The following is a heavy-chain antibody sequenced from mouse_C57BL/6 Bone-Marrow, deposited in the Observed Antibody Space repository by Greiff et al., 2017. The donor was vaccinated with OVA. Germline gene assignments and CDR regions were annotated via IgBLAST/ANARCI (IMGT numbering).Heavy chain of an antibody. V-gene: IGHV2-9-1*01. CDR1: GFSLTSYA. CDR3: DRKRTTVVAPHFDY. Sequence: VMLVESGPGLVAPSQSLSITCTVSGFSLTSYAISWVRQPPGKGLEWLGVIWTGGGTNYNSALKSRLSISKDNSKSQVFLKMNSLQTDDTARDYCDRKRTTVVAPHFDYWGKGTTLTVS. J-gene: IGHJ2*01. CDR2: IWTGGGT. D-gene: IGHD1-1*01.